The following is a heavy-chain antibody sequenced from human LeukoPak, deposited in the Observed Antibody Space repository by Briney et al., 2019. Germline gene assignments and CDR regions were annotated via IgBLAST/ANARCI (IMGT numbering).Heavy chain of an antibody. J-gene: IGHJ4*02. CDR1: GFTFRSYW. CDR2: IKQDGSEK. Sequence: GGSLRLSCAASGFTFRSYWMNRVRQAPGKGLEWVAIIKQDGSEKHYVDSVKGRFTISRDNAENSLYLQMNSLRAEDTAVYYCARSSGWLIDYWGQGTLVTVSS. V-gene: IGHV3-7*01. D-gene: IGHD6-19*01. CDR3: ARSSGWLIDY.